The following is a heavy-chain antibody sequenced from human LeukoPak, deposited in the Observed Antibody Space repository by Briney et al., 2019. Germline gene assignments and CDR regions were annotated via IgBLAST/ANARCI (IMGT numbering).Heavy chain of an antibody. Sequence: GGSLRLSCTVSGFTFSGYEMNWVRQAPGKGLEWVSYISSSGSTIFYADSVKGRFTISRDNAKNSLYLQMNSLRAEDTAVYYCARESAHYGRRYFDLWGRGTLVTVSS. CDR3: ARESAHYGRRYFDL. CDR1: GFTFSGYE. J-gene: IGHJ2*01. D-gene: IGHD3-10*01. V-gene: IGHV3-48*03. CDR2: ISSSGSTI.